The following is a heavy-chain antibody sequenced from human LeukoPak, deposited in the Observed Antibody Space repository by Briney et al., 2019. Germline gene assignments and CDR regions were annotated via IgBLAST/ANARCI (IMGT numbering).Heavy chain of an antibody. D-gene: IGHD3-10*01. Sequence: SETLSLTCTVSGGSISSSSYYWGWIRQPPGKGLEWIGSIYYSGSTYYNPSLKSRVTISVDTSKNQFSLKLSSVTAADTAVYYCARTQLWFGELSVPWGQGTLVTVSS. V-gene: IGHV4-39*07. CDR2: IYYSGST. CDR1: GGSISSSSYY. J-gene: IGHJ5*02. CDR3: ARTQLWFGELSVP.